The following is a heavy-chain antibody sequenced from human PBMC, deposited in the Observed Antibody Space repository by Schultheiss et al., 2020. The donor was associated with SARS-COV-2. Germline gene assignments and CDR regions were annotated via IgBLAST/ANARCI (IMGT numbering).Heavy chain of an antibody. CDR2: IYWNDDK. J-gene: IGHJ3*02. CDR1: GFSLSNARMG. Sequence: SGPTLVKPTETLTLTCTVSGFSLSNARMGVSWIRQPPGKALEWLALIYWNDDKRYSPSLKSRLTITKDTSKNQVVLTMTNMDPVDTATYYCAHRPTRLRQRGAFDIWGQGTMVTVSS. D-gene: IGHD4-17*01. CDR3: AHRPTRLRQRGAFDI. V-gene: IGHV2-5*01.